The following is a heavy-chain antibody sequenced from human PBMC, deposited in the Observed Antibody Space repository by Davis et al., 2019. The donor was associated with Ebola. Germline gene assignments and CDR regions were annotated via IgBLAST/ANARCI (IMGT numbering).Heavy chain of an antibody. CDR3: AREEGIAAAGLDY. CDR2: IKQDGSEK. Sequence: PGGSLRLSCAASGFTFSSYWMSWVRQAPGKGLEWVANIKQDGSEKYYVDSVKGRFTISRDNAKNSLYLQMNSLRAEDTAVYYCAREEGIAAAGLDYWGQGTLVTVSS. D-gene: IGHD6-13*01. CDR1: GFTFSSYW. V-gene: IGHV3-7*01. J-gene: IGHJ4*02.